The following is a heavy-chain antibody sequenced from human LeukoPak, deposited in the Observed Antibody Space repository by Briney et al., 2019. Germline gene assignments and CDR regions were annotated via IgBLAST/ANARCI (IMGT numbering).Heavy chain of an antibody. Sequence: VASVKVSCKASGGTFSSYAISWVRQAPGQGLEWMGGIIPIFGTANYAQKFQGRVTITADKSTSTAYMKLSSLRSEDTAVYYCARATIGNNWFDPWGQGTLVTVSS. J-gene: IGHJ5*02. CDR2: IIPIFGTA. V-gene: IGHV1-69*06. CDR3: ARATIGNNWFDP. CDR1: GGTFSSYA. D-gene: IGHD3-9*01.